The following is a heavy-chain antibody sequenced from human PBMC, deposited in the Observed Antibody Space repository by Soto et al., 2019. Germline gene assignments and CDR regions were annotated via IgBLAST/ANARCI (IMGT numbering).Heavy chain of an antibody. D-gene: IGHD2-8*01. V-gene: IGHV4-31*02. Sequence: QVQLQESGPGLVKPSETLSFTCNVSGGSISSGGYYWSWIRQLPGKGLEWIGYIYHRGVTYYNPALKSRITISVDKSKNQFTLKMTSVTAADTAVYFCARALDRMMNALRYYYGLDVWGQGTLVTVSS. J-gene: IGHJ6*02. CDR1: GGSISSGGYY. CDR2: IYHRGVT. CDR3: ARALDRMMNALRYYYGLDV.